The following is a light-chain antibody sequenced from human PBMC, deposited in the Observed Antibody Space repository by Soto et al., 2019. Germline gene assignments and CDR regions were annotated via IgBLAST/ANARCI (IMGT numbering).Light chain of an antibody. V-gene: IGLV2-14*01. CDR3: SSYTTSSTPYL. CDR1: DSDVGGYNY. J-gene: IGLJ1*01. CDR2: EVS. Sequence: QSVLTQPASVSGSPGQSITISCTGTDSDVGGYNYVSWYQQHPGKAPKLIIYEVSNRPSGVSTRFSGSKSGNTASLTISGLQAEDEADYYCSSYTTSSTPYLFGTGTKVTVL.